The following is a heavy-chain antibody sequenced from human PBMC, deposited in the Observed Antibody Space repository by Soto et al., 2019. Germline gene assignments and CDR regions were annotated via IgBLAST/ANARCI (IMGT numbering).Heavy chain of an antibody. V-gene: IGHV3-74*01. J-gene: IGHJ4*02. CDR3: AKPPNYYDSSGYYDY. CDR1: GFTFSSYW. CDR2: INSDGSST. D-gene: IGHD3-22*01. Sequence: GSLRLSCAASGFTFSSYWMHWVRQAPGKGLVRVSRINSDGSSTSYADSVKGRFTISRDNAKNTLYLQMNSLRAEDTAVYYCAKPPNYYDSSGYYDYWGQGTLVTVSS.